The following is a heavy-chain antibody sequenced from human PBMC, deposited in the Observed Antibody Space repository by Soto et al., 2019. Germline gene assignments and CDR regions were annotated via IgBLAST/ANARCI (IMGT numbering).Heavy chain of an antibody. V-gene: IGHV3-7*01. CDR3: ARDSYYDFWSGYYCYGMEA. CDR1: GFTFSSYR. D-gene: IGHD3-3*01. J-gene: IGHJ6*02. CDR2: IKQDGSEK. Sequence: PGGSLRLSCAASGFTFSSYRMSWGRQAPGKGLEWVANIKQDGSEKYYVDSVKGRFTISRDNAKNSLYLQMNSLRAEDTAVYYCARDSYYDFWSGYYCYGMEAWGQGTTVTVSS.